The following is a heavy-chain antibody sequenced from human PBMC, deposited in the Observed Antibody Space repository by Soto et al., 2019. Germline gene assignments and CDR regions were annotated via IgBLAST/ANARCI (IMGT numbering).Heavy chain of an antibody. CDR3: AKDGYSSSAYYYYGMDG. V-gene: IGHV3-9*01. CDR1: GFIFDDYA. J-gene: IGHJ6*02. CDR2: ISGNSGSL. D-gene: IGHD5-18*01. Sequence: EVQLVESGGGLVQPGRSLRLSCAASGFIFDDYAMHWVRQAPGKGLEWVSVISGNSGSLGYADSVKGRFTISRDNAKNSLYLQMNSLRAEDTALYYCAKDGYSSSAYYYYGMDGWGQGTTVTVSS.